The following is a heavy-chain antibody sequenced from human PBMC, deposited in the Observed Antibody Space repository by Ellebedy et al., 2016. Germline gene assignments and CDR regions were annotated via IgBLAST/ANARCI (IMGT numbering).Heavy chain of an antibody. CDR2: IYSSGST. Sequence: SETLSLTCTVSGGSISGYYWGWIRQPPGRGLEWIGYIYSSGSTNYNPSLKSRVTISLDTSKNQFSLRLSSVTAADTAVYYCARQMIISRFDYWGQGTLVTVSS. CDR3: ARQMIISRFDY. D-gene: IGHD3-16*01. CDR1: GGSISGYY. V-gene: IGHV4-59*01. J-gene: IGHJ4*02.